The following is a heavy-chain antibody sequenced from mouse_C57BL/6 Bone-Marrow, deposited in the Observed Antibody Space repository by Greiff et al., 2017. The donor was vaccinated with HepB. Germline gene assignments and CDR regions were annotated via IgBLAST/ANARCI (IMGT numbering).Heavy chain of an antibody. Sequence: EVMLVESGGGLVKPGGSLKLSCAASGFTFSSYTMSWVRQTPEKRLEWVATISGGGGNTYYPDSVKGRFTISRGNAKNTLYLQMSSLRSEDTALYYCARGYYAMDYWGQGTSVTVSS. J-gene: IGHJ4*01. CDR3: ARGYYAMDY. CDR2: ISGGGGNT. V-gene: IGHV5-9*01. CDR1: GFTFSSYT.